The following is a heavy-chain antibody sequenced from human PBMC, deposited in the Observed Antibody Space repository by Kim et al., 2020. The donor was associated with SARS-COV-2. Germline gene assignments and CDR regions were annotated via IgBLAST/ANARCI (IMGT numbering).Heavy chain of an antibody. D-gene: IGHD6-19*01. Sequence: SETLSLTCTVSGGSISSGGYYWSWIRQHPGKGLEWIGYIYYSGSTYYNPSLKSRVTISVDTSKNQFSLKLSSVTAADTAVYYCAREIAVAGTNRFDPWGQGTLVTVSS. CDR1: GGSISSGGYY. CDR2: IYYSGST. CDR3: AREIAVAGTNRFDP. J-gene: IGHJ5*02. V-gene: IGHV4-31*03.